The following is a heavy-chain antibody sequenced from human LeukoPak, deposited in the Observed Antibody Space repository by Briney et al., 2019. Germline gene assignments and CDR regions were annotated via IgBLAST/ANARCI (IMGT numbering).Heavy chain of an antibody. CDR2: IYYSGST. V-gene: IGHV4-39*07. J-gene: IGHJ4*02. CDR1: GGSISFSTYY. Sequence: SETLSLTCTVSGGSISFSTYYWGWIRQPPGKGLDWIGSIYYSGSTNYNPSLKSRVTISVDTSKNQFSLKLSSVTAADTAVYYCARGFYYYDSSGPFDYWGQGTLVTVSS. CDR3: ARGFYYYDSSGPFDY. D-gene: IGHD3-22*01.